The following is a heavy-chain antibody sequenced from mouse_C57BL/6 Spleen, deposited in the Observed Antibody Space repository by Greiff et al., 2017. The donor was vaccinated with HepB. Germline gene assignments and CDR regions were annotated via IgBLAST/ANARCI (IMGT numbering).Heavy chain of an antibody. V-gene: IGHV5-16*01. CDR3: DRDGDTYAMDY. J-gene: IGHJ4*01. CDR2: INYDGSST. CDR1: GFTFSDYY. Sequence: EVQLEESEGGLVQPGSSMKLSCTASGFTFSDYYMAWVRQVPEKGLEWVANINYDGSSTYYLDSLKSRFIISRDNAQNILYLQMSSLKSEDTATYYCDRDGDTYAMDYWGQGTSVTVSS.